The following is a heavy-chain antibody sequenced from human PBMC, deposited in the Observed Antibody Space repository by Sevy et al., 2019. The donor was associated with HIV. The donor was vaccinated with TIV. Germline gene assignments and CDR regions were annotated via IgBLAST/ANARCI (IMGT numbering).Heavy chain of an antibody. D-gene: IGHD2-8*02. J-gene: IGHJ4*02. CDR3: ARACTGGYQQPFDY. CDR2: ISDSGTTT. V-gene: IGHV3-23*01. CDR1: GFTFSSHA. Sequence: GGSLRLSCAASGFTFSSHAMSWVRQAPGKGLEWVSAISDSGTTTYYENSVKGRFTISRDNSKNTLYLQMDGLRAEDTAIYYCARACTGGYQQPFDYWGQGTLVTVSS.